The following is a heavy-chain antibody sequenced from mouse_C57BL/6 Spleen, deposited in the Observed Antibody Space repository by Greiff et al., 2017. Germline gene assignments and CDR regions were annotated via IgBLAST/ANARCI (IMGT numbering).Heavy chain of an antibody. D-gene: IGHD1-1*01. CDR2: IYPRDGST. V-gene: IGHV1-85*01. Sequence: QVHVKQSGPELVKPGASVKLSCKASGYTFTSYDINWVKQRPGQGLEWIGWIYPRDGSTKYNEKFKGKATLTVDTSSSTAYMELHSLTSEDSAVYFCARETVVATRGAMDYWGQGTSVTVSS. CDR3: ARETVVATRGAMDY. J-gene: IGHJ4*01. CDR1: GYTFTSYD.